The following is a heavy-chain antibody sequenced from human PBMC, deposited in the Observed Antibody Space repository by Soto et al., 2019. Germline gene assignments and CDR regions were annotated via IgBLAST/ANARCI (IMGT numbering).Heavy chain of an antibody. Sequence: SETLSLTCAVSAGSISSGGYSWSWIRQPPGKGLEWIGYIYHSGSTYYNPSLKSRVTISVDRSKNQFSLKLSSVTAAETAVYYCARSVDPWGQGTLVTVSS. CDR1: AGSISSGGYS. J-gene: IGHJ5*02. V-gene: IGHV4-30-2*01. CDR3: ARSVDP. CDR2: IYHSGST.